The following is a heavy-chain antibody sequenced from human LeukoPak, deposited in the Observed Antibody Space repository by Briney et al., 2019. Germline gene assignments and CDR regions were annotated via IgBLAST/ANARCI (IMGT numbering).Heavy chain of an antibody. J-gene: IGHJ3*02. CDR2: IYSGGTT. CDR3: ARQRQWNDGFDI. Sequence: GGSLRLSCAASGFTVSSNYMSWVRQAPGKGLEWVSVIYSGGTTFKAGSVKGRFTISRDTSKNTVYLQMNSLRAGDTAIYYCARQRQWNDGFDIWGQGAVVTVSS. CDR1: GFTVSSNY. D-gene: IGHD6-19*01. V-gene: IGHV3-53*01.